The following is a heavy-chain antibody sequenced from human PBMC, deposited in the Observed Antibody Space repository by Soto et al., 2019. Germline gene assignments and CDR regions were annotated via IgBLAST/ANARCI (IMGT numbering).Heavy chain of an antibody. D-gene: IGHD3-22*01. CDR3: AREPYYYDSSGYHY. Sequence: SETLSLTCTVSGGSISSGDYYWSWIRQPPGKGLEWIGYIYYSGSTYYNPSLKSRVTISVDTSKNQFSLKLSSVTAADTAVYYCAREPYYYDSSGYHYWGQGTLVTVSS. CDR2: IYYSGST. CDR1: GGSISSGDYY. V-gene: IGHV4-30-4*01. J-gene: IGHJ4*02.